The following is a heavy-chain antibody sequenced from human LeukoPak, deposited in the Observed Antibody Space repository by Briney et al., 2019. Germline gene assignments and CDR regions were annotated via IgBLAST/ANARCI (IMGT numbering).Heavy chain of an antibody. CDR3: AKDGLVFRFLEWPTNFDY. D-gene: IGHD3-3*01. J-gene: IGHJ4*02. CDR1: GFTFSSYG. V-gene: IGHV3-30*18. Sequence: PGGSLRLSCAASGFTFSSYGMHWVRQAPGKGLEWVAVISYDGSNKYYADSVKGRFTISRDNSKNTLYLQMNSLRAEDTAVYYCAKDGLVFRFLEWPTNFDYWGQGTLVTVSS. CDR2: ISYDGSNK.